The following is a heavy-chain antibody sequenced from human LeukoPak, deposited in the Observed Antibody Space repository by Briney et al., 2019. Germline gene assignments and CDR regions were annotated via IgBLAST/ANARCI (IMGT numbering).Heavy chain of an antibody. Sequence: GASVKVSCKASGYTFTSYEINWVREATGQGLEWMGWMNTNSGNTGYAQKFQGRVTMTRNTSISTAYMELSSLRSDDTAVYYCARGHSSGWYAYFDYWGQGTLVTVSS. CDR3: ARGHSSGWYAYFDY. J-gene: IGHJ4*02. CDR2: MNTNSGNT. D-gene: IGHD6-19*01. CDR1: GYTFTSYE. V-gene: IGHV1-8*01.